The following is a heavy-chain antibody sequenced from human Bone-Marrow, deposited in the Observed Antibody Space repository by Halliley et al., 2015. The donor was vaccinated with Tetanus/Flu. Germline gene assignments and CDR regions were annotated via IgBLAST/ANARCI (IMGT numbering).Heavy chain of an antibody. CDR2: IYPGDSDT. V-gene: IGHV5-51*03. Sequence: QLVQSGAEMKKPGESLQISCEGSGYKFSDHWVGWVRQMPGKGLEWMGLIYPGDSDTRYSPSFQGQVTISVDKSISTAYLQWSSLKASDTAMYYCARGGLVVNATNYFDHWGQGTLVTVSS. CDR3: ARGGLVVNATNYFDH. D-gene: IGHD2-8*02. CDR1: GYKFSDHW. J-gene: IGHJ4*02.